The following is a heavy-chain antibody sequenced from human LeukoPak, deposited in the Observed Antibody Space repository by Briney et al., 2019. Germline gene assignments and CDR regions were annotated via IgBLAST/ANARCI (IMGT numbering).Heavy chain of an antibody. D-gene: IGHD4-17*01. CDR3: ARGDYGDYVGYYYYMDV. CDR2: MNPNSGNT. J-gene: IGHJ6*03. Sequence: ASVKVSCKASGYTFTSYYMHWVRQATGQGLEWMGWMNPNSGNTGYAQKFQGRVTMTRNTSISTAYMELSSLRSEDTAVYYCARGDYGDYVGYYYYMDVWGKGTTVTISS. V-gene: IGHV1-8*02. CDR1: GYTFTSYY.